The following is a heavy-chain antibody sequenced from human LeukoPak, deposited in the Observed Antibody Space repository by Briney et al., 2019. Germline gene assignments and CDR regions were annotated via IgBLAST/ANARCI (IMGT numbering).Heavy chain of an antibody. Sequence: SETLSLTCTVSGGSISNYYWSWIRQPPGKGLEWIGFIDCSGSSNYNPSLKSRVTMSVDTSRNQFSLKLSSVTAADTAVYYCALYSSGWYDYWGQGTLVTVSS. D-gene: IGHD6-19*01. CDR3: ALYSSGWYDY. CDR2: IDCSGSS. V-gene: IGHV4-4*08. CDR1: GGSISNYY. J-gene: IGHJ4*02.